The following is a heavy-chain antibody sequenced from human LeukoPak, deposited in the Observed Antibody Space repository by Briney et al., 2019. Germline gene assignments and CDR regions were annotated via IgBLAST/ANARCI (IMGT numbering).Heavy chain of an antibody. CDR1: GGSFSGYY. D-gene: IGHD3-22*01. CDR3: ARVDDSSGYSFDY. V-gene: IGHV4-34*01. CDR2: INHSGST. Sequence: ETLSLTCAVYGGSFSGYYWSWIRQPPGKGLEWIGEINHSGSTNYNPSLKSRVTISVDTSKNQFSLKLSSVTAADTAVYYCARVDDSSGYSFDYWGQGTLVTVSS. J-gene: IGHJ4*02.